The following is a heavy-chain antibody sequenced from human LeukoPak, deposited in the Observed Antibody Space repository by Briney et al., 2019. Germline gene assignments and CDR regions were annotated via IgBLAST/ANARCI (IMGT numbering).Heavy chain of an antibody. V-gene: IGHV3-30*14. CDR1: GFTFSSYA. CDR2: ISYDGSNK. D-gene: IGHD2-15*01. CDR3: ARGTYGILGAGDAFDI. Sequence: HSGGSLRLSCAASGFTFSSYAMHWVRQAPGKGLEWVAVISYDGSNKYYADSVKGRFTISRDNSKNTLYLQMNSLRAEDTAVYYCARGTYGILGAGDAFDIWGQGTMVTVSS. J-gene: IGHJ3*02.